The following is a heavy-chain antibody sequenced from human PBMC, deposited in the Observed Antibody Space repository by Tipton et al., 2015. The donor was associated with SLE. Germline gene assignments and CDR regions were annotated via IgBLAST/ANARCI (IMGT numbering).Heavy chain of an antibody. D-gene: IGHD3-10*01. J-gene: IGHJ4*02. CDR3: ARVGSGVDY. CDR1: GGSIISGSNY. V-gene: IGHV4-61*10. Sequence: TLSLTCTVSGGSIISGSNYWNWIRQSAGKGLEWIGHIYYSGSTNYNPSLKSRVTISVDTSKNQFSLKLSSVTAADTAVYYCARVGSGVDYWGQGTLVTVSS. CDR2: IYYSGST.